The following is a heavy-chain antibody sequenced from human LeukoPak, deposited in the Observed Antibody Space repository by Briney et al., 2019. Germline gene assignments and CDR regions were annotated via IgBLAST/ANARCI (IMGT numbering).Heavy chain of an antibody. CDR2: INHSGST. D-gene: IGHD2-15*01. J-gene: IGHJ3*02. V-gene: IGHV4-34*01. CDR1: GGSFSGYY. CDR3: ARDRYCSGGSCTHDAFDI. Sequence: PSETLSLTCAVYGGSFSGYYWSWSRQPPGKGLEWIGEINHSGSTNYSPSLKSRVTISVDTSKNQFSLKLSSVTAADTAVYYCARDRYCSGGSCTHDAFDIWGQGTMVTVSS.